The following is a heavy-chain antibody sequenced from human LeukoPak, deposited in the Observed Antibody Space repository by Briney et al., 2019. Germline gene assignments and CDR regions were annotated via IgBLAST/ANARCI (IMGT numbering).Heavy chain of an antibody. CDR2: ISADNGNT. CDR3: AREKYCSSTSCYHFDY. V-gene: IGHV1-18*01. CDR1: GYTFTSYG. D-gene: IGHD2-2*01. J-gene: IGHJ4*02. Sequence: ASVKVSCKASGYTFTSYGISCGREAPGQGREWRGWISADNGNTNYAQQLQGRLTMTTDTSTSTAYMELRSLRSDDTAVYYCAREKYCSSTSCYHFDYWGQGTLVTVSS.